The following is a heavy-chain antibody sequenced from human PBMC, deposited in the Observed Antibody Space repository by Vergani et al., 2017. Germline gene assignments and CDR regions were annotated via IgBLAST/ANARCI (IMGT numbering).Heavy chain of an antibody. CDR2: ISAYNGNT. CDR3: AREPAVVGASKSHYFDY. V-gene: IGHV1-18*04. J-gene: IGHJ4*02. Sequence: QVQLVQSGAEVKKPGASVKVSCKASGYTFSSYGISWVRQAPGQGLEWMGWISAYNGNTNYAQKVQGRVTMTTATSTSTAYMELRSLRSDDTAVYYCAREPAVVGASKSHYFDYWGQGTLVTVSS. CDR1: GYTFSSYG. D-gene: IGHD1-26*01.